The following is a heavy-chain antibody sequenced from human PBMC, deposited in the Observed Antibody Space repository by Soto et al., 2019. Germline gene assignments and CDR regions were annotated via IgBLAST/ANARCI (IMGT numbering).Heavy chain of an antibody. V-gene: IGHV4-39*01. J-gene: IGHJ4*02. CDR2: IYYSGST. Sequence: PSETLSLTCTVSGGSISSSIYYWGWIRQPPGKGLEWIGSIYYSGSTYYNPSLKSRVTISVDTSKNQFSLKLSSVTAADTAVYYCARRDSGSFDYWGQGTLVT. CDR3: ARRDSGSFDY. D-gene: IGHD1-26*01. CDR1: GGSISSSIYY.